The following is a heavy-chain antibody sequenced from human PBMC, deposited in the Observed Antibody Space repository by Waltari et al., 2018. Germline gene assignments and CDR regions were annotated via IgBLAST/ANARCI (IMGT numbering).Heavy chain of an antibody. CDR3: ARRGAYFFDY. J-gene: IGHJ4*02. CDR1: GGPISSGGYY. V-gene: IGHV4-31*03. CDR2: IYYTGET. Sequence: QVQMQESGPGLVKPSQTLSLTCTVPGGPISSGGYYWSWIRQHPGKGLEWIGYIYYTGETYYNPSLTSRVAISIDTSKSQFSLDLGTVTAADTAVYYCARRGAYFFDYWGRGTLVTVSS. D-gene: IGHD3-16*01.